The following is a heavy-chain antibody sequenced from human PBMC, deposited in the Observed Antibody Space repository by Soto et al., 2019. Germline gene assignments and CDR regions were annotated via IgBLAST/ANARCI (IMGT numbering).Heavy chain of an antibody. V-gene: IGHV3-30-3*01. D-gene: IGHD1-26*01. CDR2: ISYDGSNK. Sequence: PGGSLRLSCAASGFSFGSYAMHWVRQAPGKGLEWVAVISYDGSNKYYADSVKGRFTISRDNSKNTLYLQMNSLRAEDTAVYYCARVGSGSYVYCGRGTLVTVPS. CDR3: ARVGSGSYVY. CDR1: GFSFGSYA. J-gene: IGHJ4*02.